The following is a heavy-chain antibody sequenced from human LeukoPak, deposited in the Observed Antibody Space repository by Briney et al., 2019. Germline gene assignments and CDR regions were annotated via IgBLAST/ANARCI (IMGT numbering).Heavy chain of an antibody. CDR2: IYHSGST. Sequence: PSGTLSLTCAVSGGSISSSNWWSWVRQPPGKGLEWIGEIYHSGSTNYNPSLKSRVTISVDKSKNQFSLKLSSVTAADTAVYYCARVREYYDILTGSSTFDYWGQGTLVTVSS. J-gene: IGHJ4*02. D-gene: IGHD3-9*01. CDR3: ARVREYYDILTGSSTFDY. V-gene: IGHV4-4*02. CDR1: GGSISSSNW.